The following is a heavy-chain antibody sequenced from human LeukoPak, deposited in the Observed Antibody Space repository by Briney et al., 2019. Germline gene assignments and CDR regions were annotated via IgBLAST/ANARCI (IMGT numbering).Heavy chain of an antibody. CDR3: ARGGVLHYYDSSGYGIDY. D-gene: IGHD3-22*01. CDR2: ISYDGSNK. V-gene: IGHV3-30-3*01. CDR1: GFTFSSYA. J-gene: IGHJ4*02. Sequence: GGSLRLSCAASGFTFSSYAMHWVRQAPGKGLEWVAVISYDGSNKYYADSVKGRFTISRDNSKNTLYLQMNSLRAEDTAVYYCARGGVLHYYDSSGYGIDYWDQGTLVTVSS.